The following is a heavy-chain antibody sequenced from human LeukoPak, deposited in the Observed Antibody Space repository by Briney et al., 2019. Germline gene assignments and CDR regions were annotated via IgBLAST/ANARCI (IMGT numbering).Heavy chain of an antibody. J-gene: IGHJ6*02. CDR3: ARDPRGVSVGNQYYYGMDV. D-gene: IGHD1-14*01. V-gene: IGHV3-11*01. Sequence: PGGSLRLSCAASGFTFSDYYMSWIRQAPGKGLEWVSYISSSASTIYYADSVKGRFTVSRDNARNSLYLQMNSLRAEDTAVYYCARDPRGVSVGNQYYYGMDVWGQGTTVTVSS. CDR1: GFTFSDYY. CDR2: ISSSASTI.